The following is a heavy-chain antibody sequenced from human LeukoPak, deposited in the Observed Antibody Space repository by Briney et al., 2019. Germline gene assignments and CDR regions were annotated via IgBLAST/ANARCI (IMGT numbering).Heavy chain of an antibody. V-gene: IGHV4-34*01. CDR1: GGSFSGYY. D-gene: IGHD2-15*01. Sequence: SETLSLTCAVYGGSFSGYYWSWIRQPPGKGLEWIGEINHSGSTNYNPSLKSRVTISVDTSKNQFSLKLSAVTATDTAVYYCARGGGLGYCSGGSCYDYWGQGTLVTVSS. CDR2: INHSGST. CDR3: ARGGGLGYCSGGSCYDY. J-gene: IGHJ4*02.